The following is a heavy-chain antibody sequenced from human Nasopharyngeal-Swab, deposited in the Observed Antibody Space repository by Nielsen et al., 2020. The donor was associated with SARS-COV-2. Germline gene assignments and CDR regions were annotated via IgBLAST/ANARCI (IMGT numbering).Heavy chain of an antibody. J-gene: IGHJ6*02. CDR3: TTDRRLHGDRGRYYYYYGMDV. Sequence: GESLKISCEASGFTFSSYGMHRVRQAPGKGPEWVAVIWYDGSNKYYADSVKGRFTISRDDSKNTLYLQMNGLKTEDTAVYYRTTDRRLHGDRGRYYYYYGMDVWGQGTTVTVSS. CDR1: GFTFSSYG. V-gene: IGHV3-33*01. CDR2: IWYDGSNK. D-gene: IGHD2-21*01.